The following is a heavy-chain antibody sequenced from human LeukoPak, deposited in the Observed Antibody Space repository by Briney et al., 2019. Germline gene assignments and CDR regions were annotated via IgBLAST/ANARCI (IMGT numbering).Heavy chain of an antibody. J-gene: IGHJ6*03. CDR2: ISSSRSYI. Sequence: GGSLRLSCAASGFTFSSYSMNWVRQAPGKGLEWVSFISSSRSYIYYADSVKGRFTISRGNSKNTLYLQMNSLRAEDTAVYYCARDHLTLWFGEYMDVWGKGTTVTVSS. CDR1: GFTFSSYS. V-gene: IGHV3-21*01. CDR3: ARDHLTLWFGEYMDV. D-gene: IGHD3-10*01.